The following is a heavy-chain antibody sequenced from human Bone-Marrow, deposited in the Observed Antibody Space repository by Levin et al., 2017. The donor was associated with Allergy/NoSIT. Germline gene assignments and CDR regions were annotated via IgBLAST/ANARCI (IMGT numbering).Heavy chain of an antibody. CDR2: IIPISGIT. J-gene: IGHJ4*02. CDR1: GGTLSRYG. CDR3: ARVNPIGGAMWHNGLGG. D-gene: IGHD1-26*01. V-gene: IGHV1-69*04. Sequence: SVKVSCKASGGTLSRYGISWVRQAPGQGLEWMGRIIPISGITTHAQKFQGRVTITADKSTGTAYMELSSLRSEDTALYYCARVNPIGGAMWHNGLGGWGLGTLVTISS.